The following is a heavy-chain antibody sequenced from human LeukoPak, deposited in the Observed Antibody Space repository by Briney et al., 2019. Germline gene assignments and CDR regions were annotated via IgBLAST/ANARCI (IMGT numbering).Heavy chain of an antibody. CDR1: GPSISSYY. J-gene: IGHJ6*02. CDR3: ARGHCSSTSCRYYYYGMDV. V-gene: IGHV4-59*01. CDR2: IYYSGST. D-gene: IGHD2-2*01. Sequence: SQTLSLTCPVYGPSISSYYWSWVRQPPGKGLEWLGYIYYSGSTNYNPSLKSRVTISVDTSKNQFSLKLSSVTAADTAVYYCARGHCSSTSCRYYYYGMDVWGQGTTVTVSS.